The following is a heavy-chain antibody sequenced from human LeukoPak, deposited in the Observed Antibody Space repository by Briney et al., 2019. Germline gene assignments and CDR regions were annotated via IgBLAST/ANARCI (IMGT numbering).Heavy chain of an antibody. CDR2: INHSGST. D-gene: IGHD4-17*01. CDR3: ARFYYGDFTFDY. Sequence: KSSETLSLTCAVYGGSFSGYYWSWIRQPPGKGLEWIGEINHSGSTNYNPSLKSRVTISVDTSKNQFSLNLSSVTAADTAVYYCARFYYGDFTFDYWGQGTLVTVSS. V-gene: IGHV4-34*01. CDR1: GGSFSGYY. J-gene: IGHJ4*02.